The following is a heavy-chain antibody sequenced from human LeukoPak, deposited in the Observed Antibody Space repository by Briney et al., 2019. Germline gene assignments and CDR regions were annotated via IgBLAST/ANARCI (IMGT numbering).Heavy chain of an antibody. CDR1: GFTFSSYA. J-gene: IGHJ4*02. CDR3: ARVAYSGSYYEYFDY. Sequence: GGSLRLSCAASGFTFSSYAMSWVRQAPGKGLEWVSVIYSGGSTYYADSVKGRFTISRDNSKNTLYLQMNSLRAEDTAVYYCARVAYSGSYYEYFDYWGQGTLVTVSS. D-gene: IGHD1-26*01. CDR2: IYSGGST. V-gene: IGHV3-66*01.